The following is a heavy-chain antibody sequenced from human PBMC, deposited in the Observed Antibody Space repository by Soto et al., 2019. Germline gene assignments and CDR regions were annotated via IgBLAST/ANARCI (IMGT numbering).Heavy chain of an antibody. CDR1: GGSISSGGYY. J-gene: IGHJ4*02. Sequence: PSETLSLTCTVSGGSISSGGYYWSWIRQHPGKGLEWIGYIYYSGSTYYNPSLKSRVTISVDTSTNQFSLKLSSVTVADTAVYYCARDSSGYDYLDYWGQGTLVTVSS. D-gene: IGHD5-12*01. CDR2: IYYSGST. V-gene: IGHV4-31*03. CDR3: ARDSSGYDYLDY.